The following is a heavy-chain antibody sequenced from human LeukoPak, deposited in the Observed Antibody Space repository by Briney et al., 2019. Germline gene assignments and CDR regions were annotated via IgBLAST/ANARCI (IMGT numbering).Heavy chain of an antibody. CDR3: ARERFHGSGAPKFDY. V-gene: IGHV3-21*01. Sequence: GGSLRLSCAASGFTFSSYTMNWVRQAPGKGLELVSSISISTTSIYYADSVKGRFTISRDNTRNSLYLQMNSLRVEDTAVYYCARERFHGSGAPKFDYWGQGTLVTVSS. J-gene: IGHJ4*02. CDR1: GFTFSSYT. CDR2: ISISTTSI. D-gene: IGHD3-10*01.